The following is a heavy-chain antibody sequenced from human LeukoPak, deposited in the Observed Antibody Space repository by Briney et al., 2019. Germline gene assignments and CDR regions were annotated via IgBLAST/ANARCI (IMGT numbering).Heavy chain of an antibody. CDR3: ARTQTYYYDSSGLGV. J-gene: IGHJ6*02. Sequence: ASVKVSCKASGYTFTSYDINWVRQATGQGLEWMGWMNPNSGNTGCAQKFQGRVTMTRNTSISTAYMELSSLRSEDTAVYYCARTQTYYYDSSGLGVWGQGTTVTVSS. CDR1: GYTFTSYD. V-gene: IGHV1-8*01. D-gene: IGHD3-22*01. CDR2: MNPNSGNT.